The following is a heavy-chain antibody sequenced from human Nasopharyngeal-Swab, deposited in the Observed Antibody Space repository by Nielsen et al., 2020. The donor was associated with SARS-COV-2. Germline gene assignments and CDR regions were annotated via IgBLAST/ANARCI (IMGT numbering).Heavy chain of an antibody. V-gene: IGHV3-48*02. CDR1: GFTFSSYI. D-gene: IGHD3-3*01. Sequence: GESLKISCASSGFTFSSYIMNWVRQAPGKGLEWVSYISSSSSTIYYADSVKGRFTISRDNAKNSLYLQMNSLRDEDTAVYYCAREYYDFWSGYIDYYYGMDVWGQGTTVTVSS. CDR3: AREYYDFWSGYIDYYYGMDV. CDR2: ISSSSSTI. J-gene: IGHJ6*02.